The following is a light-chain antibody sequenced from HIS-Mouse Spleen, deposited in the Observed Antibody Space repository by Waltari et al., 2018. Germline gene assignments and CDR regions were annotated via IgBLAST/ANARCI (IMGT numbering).Light chain of an antibody. CDR1: SSDVGGYNY. CDR2: DGS. CDR3: SSYTSSSTYV. Sequence: QSALTQPASVSGSPGQSITISCTGTSSDVGGYNYVSWYQQHPGKAPTLIIYDGSNRPSGVPIRFSGSKSGNTASLTISGLQDEDEADYDCSSYTSSSTYVFGTGTKVTVL. V-gene: IGLV2-14*03. J-gene: IGLJ1*01.